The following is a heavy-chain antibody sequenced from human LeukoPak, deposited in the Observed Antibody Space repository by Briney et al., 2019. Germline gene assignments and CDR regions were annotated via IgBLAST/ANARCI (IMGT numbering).Heavy chain of an antibody. CDR3: ARRPLYSYGPNDY. Sequence: SETLSLICAVYGGSFSGYYWSWSRQPPGKGLEWIGEINHSGSTNYNPSLKSRVTISVDTSKNHFSLRLSSVTAADTAVYYCARRPLYSYGPNDYWGQGTLVTVSS. CDR2: INHSGST. CDR1: GGSFSGYY. V-gene: IGHV4-34*01. J-gene: IGHJ4*02. D-gene: IGHD5-18*01.